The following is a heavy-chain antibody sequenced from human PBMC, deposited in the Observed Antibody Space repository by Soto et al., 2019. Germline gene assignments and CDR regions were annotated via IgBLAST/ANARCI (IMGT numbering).Heavy chain of an antibody. CDR2: FDPEDGET. CDR1: GYTLTELS. J-gene: IGHJ4*02. Sequence: GASVKVSCKVSGYTLTELSTHWVRQAPGKGLEWMGGFDPEDGETIYAQKFQGRVTMTEDTSTDTAYMELSSLRSEDTAVYYCATGQLWFQRPFDYWGQGTLVTVSS. V-gene: IGHV1-24*01. CDR3: ATGQLWFQRPFDY. D-gene: IGHD5-18*01.